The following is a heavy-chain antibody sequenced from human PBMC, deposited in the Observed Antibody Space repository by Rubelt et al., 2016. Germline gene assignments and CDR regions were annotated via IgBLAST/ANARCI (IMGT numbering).Heavy chain of an antibody. D-gene: IGHD5-18*01. CDR1: GFTVSSNY. CDR2: IYTSGSP. J-gene: IGHJ4*02. Sequence: EVQLVESGGGLVQPGGSLRLSCAASGFTVSSNYMSWVRQAPGKGLEWVSVIYTSGSPYYADSVKGRFTTSRDNSTNTLYLQMNSLRAEDTALYYCARLPQGSYGWVDYWGQGTLVTVSS. V-gene: IGHV3-53*01. CDR3: ARLPQGSYGWVDY.